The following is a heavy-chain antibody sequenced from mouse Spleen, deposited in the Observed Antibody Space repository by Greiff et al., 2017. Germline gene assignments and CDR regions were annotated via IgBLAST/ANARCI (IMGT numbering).Heavy chain of an antibody. CDR3: ARQLGLRPFAY. J-gene: IGHJ3*01. D-gene: IGHD3-1*01. CDR2: ISSGSSTI. CDR1: GFTFSSFG. V-gene: IGHV5-17*02. Sequence: EVMLVESGGGLVQPGGSRKLSCAASGFTFSSFGMHWVRQAPEKGLEWVAYISSGSSTIYYADTVKGRFTISRDNPKNTLFLQMTSLRSEDTAMYYCARQLGLRPFAYWGQGTLVTVSA.